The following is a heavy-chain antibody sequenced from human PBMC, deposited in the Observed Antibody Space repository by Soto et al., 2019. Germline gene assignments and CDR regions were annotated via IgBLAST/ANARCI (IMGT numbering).Heavy chain of an antibody. V-gene: IGHV3-74*01. CDR2: IDNDGSAT. D-gene: IGHD1-1*01. J-gene: IGHJ4*02. Sequence: GSLRLSCVASGFTFNIYWMHWVRQAPGKRLEWVSRIDNDGSATTYADSVKGRFTISRDNAKNTLFLQMNTLRVDDTAVYYCARDTWISNWGQGTLLTVSS. CDR1: GFTFNIYW. CDR3: ARDTWISN.